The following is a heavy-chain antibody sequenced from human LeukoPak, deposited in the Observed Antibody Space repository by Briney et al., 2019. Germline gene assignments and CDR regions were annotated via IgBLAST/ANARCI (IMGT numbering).Heavy chain of an antibody. D-gene: IGHD1-26*01. J-gene: IGHJ3*02. CDR1: GFTVSSNY. V-gene: IGHV3-53*01. Sequence: GGSLRLSCAASGFTVSSNYMSWVRQASGKGLQWVSVIYSGGNTYYADSVKGRFTISRDNSKNTLYLQMNSLRAEDTAVYYCARGGSYLSAFDIWGQGTMVTVSS. CDR2: IYSGGNT. CDR3: ARGGSYLSAFDI.